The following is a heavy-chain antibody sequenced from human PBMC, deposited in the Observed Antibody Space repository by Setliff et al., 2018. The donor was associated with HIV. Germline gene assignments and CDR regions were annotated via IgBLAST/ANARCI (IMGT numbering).Heavy chain of an antibody. Sequence: LSLTCTVSGGSISSSGPGYYWGWVRQAPGGGLEWIGGVYYSGSTYYNPSLKSRVTISLDTSKNQLSLRLTSMTAADTAVYYCARSQPDTIFGVVIFDYWGQGKMVTVSS. CDR1: GGSISSSGPGYY. D-gene: IGHD3-3*01. J-gene: IGHJ4*02. V-gene: IGHV4-39*01. CDR3: ARSQPDTIFGVVIFDY. CDR2: VYYSGST.